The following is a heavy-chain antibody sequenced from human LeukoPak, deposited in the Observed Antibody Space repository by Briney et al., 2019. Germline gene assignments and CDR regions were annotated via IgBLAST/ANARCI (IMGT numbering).Heavy chain of an antibody. CDR3: ARSERSGIYFDY. D-gene: IGHD6-13*01. V-gene: IGHV4-34*01. CDR2: INHSGST. J-gene: IGHJ4*02. CDR1: GGSVSAYY. Sequence: PSETLSLTCAVYGGSVSAYYWSWIRQPPGKGLEWIVEINHSGSTNYNPSLKSRVTISVDTSRNQFSLKVSSVTAADTAVYYCARSERSGIYFDYWGQGTLVTVSS.